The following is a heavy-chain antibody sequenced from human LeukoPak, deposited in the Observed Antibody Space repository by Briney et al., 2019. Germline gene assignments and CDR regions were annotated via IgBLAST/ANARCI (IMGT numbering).Heavy chain of an antibody. CDR3: ARTPQWGSAFFDP. Sequence: PSETLSLTCTVSGGSISSYYWSWIRQHPGKGLEWIGYIYYSGSTYYNPSLKSRVTISVDTSKNQFSLKLSSVTAADTAVYYCARTPQWGSAFFDPWGQGTLVTVSS. CDR2: IYYSGST. J-gene: IGHJ5*02. V-gene: IGHV4-59*06. D-gene: IGHD3-16*01. CDR1: GGSISSYY.